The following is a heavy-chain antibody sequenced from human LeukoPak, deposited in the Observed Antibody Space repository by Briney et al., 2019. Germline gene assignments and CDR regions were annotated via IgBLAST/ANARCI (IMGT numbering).Heavy chain of an antibody. CDR1: GFTFSDYY. D-gene: IGHD2-2*01. J-gene: IGHJ4*02. Sequence: KPRGSLRLSCAASGFTFSDYYMNWIRQAPGKGLEWVSYISSSGSTISYADSVKGRFTVSRDNAKNSLYLQMNSLRAEDTAVYYCARSILPAANAIDYWGQGTLVTVSS. CDR3: ARSILPAANAIDY. V-gene: IGHV3-11*04. CDR2: ISSSGSTI.